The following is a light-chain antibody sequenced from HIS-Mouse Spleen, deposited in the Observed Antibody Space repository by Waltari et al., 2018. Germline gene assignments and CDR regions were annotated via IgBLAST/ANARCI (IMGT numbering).Light chain of an antibody. J-gene: IGLJ3*02. Sequence: QSALTQPASVSGSPGQSITISCTGTSSDVGSYNLVSWYHQHPGKAPKLMIYEGSKRPSGVSKRFSGSKSGNTASLTISGLQAEDEADYYCCSYAGSSLWVFGGGTKLTVL. V-gene: IGLV2-23*01. CDR2: EGS. CDR3: CSYAGSSLWV. CDR1: SSDVGSYNL.